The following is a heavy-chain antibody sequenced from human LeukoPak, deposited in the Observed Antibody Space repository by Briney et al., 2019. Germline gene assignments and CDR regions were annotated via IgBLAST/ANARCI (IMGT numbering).Heavy chain of an antibody. CDR2: ISGSGGST. Sequence: GGSLRLSCAASGFTFSSYAMSWVRQAPGKGLEWVSAISGSGGSTYYADSVKGRFTISRDNSKNTLYLQMNSLRAEDTAVYYCALSYYDFWSGYNDAFDIWGQGTVVTVSS. J-gene: IGHJ3*02. V-gene: IGHV3-23*01. CDR1: GFTFSSYA. D-gene: IGHD3-3*01. CDR3: ALSYYDFWSGYNDAFDI.